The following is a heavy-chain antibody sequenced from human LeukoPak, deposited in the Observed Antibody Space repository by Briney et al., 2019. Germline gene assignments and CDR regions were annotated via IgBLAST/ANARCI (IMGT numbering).Heavy chain of an antibody. CDR1: GYTFTGYY. Sequence: ASVKVSCKASGYTFTGYYMHWVRQAPGQGLEWMGWINPNSGGTNYAQKFQGRVTMTRDTAISTAYMELSRPRSDDTAVYYCARDEYSGYDGLDYWGEGTLVTVSS. CDR3: ARDEYSGYDGLDY. CDR2: INPNSGGT. J-gene: IGHJ4*02. V-gene: IGHV1-2*02. D-gene: IGHD5-12*01.